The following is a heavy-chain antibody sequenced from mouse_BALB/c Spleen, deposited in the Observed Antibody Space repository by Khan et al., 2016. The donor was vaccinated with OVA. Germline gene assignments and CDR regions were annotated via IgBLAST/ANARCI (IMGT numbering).Heavy chain of an antibody. J-gene: IGHJ4*01. CDR1: GYTFTSYY. CDR3: ARGGLRHAMDY. CDR2: ITPNIGGS. Sequence: QVQLQQSGAELVKPGASVKLSCRASGYTFTSYYMYWVKQRPGQGLEWIGEITPNIGGSNFNEKFKSKATLTVDKSSSTAYMQLRSLTSEDSAVYYCARGGLRHAMDYWGQGTSVTVSS. V-gene: IGHV1S81*02. D-gene: IGHD2-2*01.